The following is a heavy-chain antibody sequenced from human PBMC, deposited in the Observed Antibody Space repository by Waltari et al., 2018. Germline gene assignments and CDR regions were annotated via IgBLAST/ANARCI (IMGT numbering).Heavy chain of an antibody. CDR3: VRATNPHY. Sequence: QVHLVQSGAELKKPVTSVKVSCKDSGYNFTNYEIHWVHQATGQGTVWMGWMNTNTGKTDYAKKFQGRVTMTRDTSITTAYMELSSLTSDDTAVYYCVRATNPHYWGQGALVTVSS. V-gene: IGHV1-8*01. CDR2: MNTNTGKT. J-gene: IGHJ4*02. CDR1: GYNFTNYE.